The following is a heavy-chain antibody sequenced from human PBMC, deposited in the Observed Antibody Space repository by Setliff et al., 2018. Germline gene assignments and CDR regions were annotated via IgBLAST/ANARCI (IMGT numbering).Heavy chain of an antibody. Sequence: SETLSLTCAVSGYSINSPFTWGWIRQPPGKGLEWIGTIFDNGSTFYNPSLNSRVTMSIDTSKKEFSLNLTSVTAADTAVYFCARDNTILGATDYWGQGTLVTVSS. D-gene: IGHD1-26*01. CDR3: ARDNTILGATDY. V-gene: IGHV4-38-2*02. CDR1: GYSINSPFT. J-gene: IGHJ4*02. CDR2: IFDNGST.